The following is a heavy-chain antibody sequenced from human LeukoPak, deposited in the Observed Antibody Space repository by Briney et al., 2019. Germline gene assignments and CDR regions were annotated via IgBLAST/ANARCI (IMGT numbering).Heavy chain of an antibody. CDR3: ASSYDTTPPVMDV. CDR1: GYTFTSYY. D-gene: IGHD3-9*01. Sequence: ASVKVSCKASGYTFTSYYMHWVRQAPGQRLEWMGITNPSGGSTSYAQKFQGRVTLTRDTSTSTVYMDLSSLRSEDTAVYYCASSYDTTPPVMDVWGKGTTVTVSS. CDR2: TNPSGGST. V-gene: IGHV1-46*01. J-gene: IGHJ6*03.